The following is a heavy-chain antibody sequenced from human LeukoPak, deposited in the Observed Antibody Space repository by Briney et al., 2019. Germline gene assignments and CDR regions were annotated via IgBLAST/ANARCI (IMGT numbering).Heavy chain of an antibody. CDR3: ARSKALRLGDISS. CDR1: GGTFSSYA. V-gene: IGHV1-69*01. J-gene: IGHJ5*02. Sequence: GSSVKDSCKASGGTFSSYAISWVRQAPGQGLEWMGGIIPIFGTANYAQKFQGRVTITADESTSTAYMELSSLRSEDTAVYYCARSKALRLGDISSWGRGTLVTVSS. CDR2: IIPIFGTA. D-gene: IGHD3-9*01.